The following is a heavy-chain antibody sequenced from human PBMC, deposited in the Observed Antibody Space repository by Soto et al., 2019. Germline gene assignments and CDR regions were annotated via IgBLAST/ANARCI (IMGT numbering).Heavy chain of an antibody. CDR1: GFTFSNAW. D-gene: IGHD3-22*01. CDR3: TTDSYINIIVVRFEY. CDR2: IKSKTDGGTT. J-gene: IGHJ4*01. V-gene: IGHV3-15*07. Sequence: GGSLRLSCAASGFTFSNAWINWVRQAPGKGLEWVGRIKSKTDGGTTDFATPVKGRFAISRDDSKNIVYMQMNSLKIEDTAVYYCTTDSYINIIVVRFEYWGHGTLVTVSS.